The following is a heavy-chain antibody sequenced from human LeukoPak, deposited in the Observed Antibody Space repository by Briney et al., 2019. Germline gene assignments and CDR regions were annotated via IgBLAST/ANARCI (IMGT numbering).Heavy chain of an antibody. Sequence: PSETLSLTCAVYGGSFSGYYWSWIRQPPGKGLEWIGEINHSGSTNYNPSLKSRVTISVDTSKNQFSLKLSSVTAADTAVYYCARSTVVVTTNWFDPWGQGTLVTVSS. CDR3: ARSTVVVTTNWFDP. CDR2: INHSGST. V-gene: IGHV4-34*01. D-gene: IGHD2-21*02. CDR1: GGSFSGYY. J-gene: IGHJ5*02.